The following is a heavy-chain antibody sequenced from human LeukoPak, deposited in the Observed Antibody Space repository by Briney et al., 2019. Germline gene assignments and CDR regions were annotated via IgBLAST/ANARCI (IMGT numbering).Heavy chain of an antibody. CDR1: GGSFSGHY. D-gene: IGHD7-27*01. CDR2: IYYTGSS. V-gene: IGHV4-59*11. Sequence: SETLSLTCAVYGGSFSGHYWSWIRQSPGKGLEWIGYIYYTGSSSYNPSLRSRVTISADTSKNQFSLKLSSVTAADTAVYYCASRKLGNDYWGQGTLVTVSS. J-gene: IGHJ4*01. CDR3: ASRKLGNDY.